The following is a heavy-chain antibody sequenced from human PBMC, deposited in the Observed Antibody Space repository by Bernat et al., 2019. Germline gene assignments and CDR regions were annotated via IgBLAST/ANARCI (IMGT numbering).Heavy chain of an antibody. CDR3: AKDRVRGWYRNYFDY. CDR1: GFTFSSHG. V-gene: IGHV3-30*02. CDR2: IRYDGSNE. D-gene: IGHD6-19*01. J-gene: IGHJ4*02. Sequence: QVQLVESGGGVVQPGGSLRLSCAASGFTFSSHGMHWVRQAPGKGLEWVAFIRYDGSNEHYGDSVKGRFTISRDNSKNTLYLQMNSLRAEDTAVYYCAKDRVRGWYRNYFDYWGQGTLVTVSS.